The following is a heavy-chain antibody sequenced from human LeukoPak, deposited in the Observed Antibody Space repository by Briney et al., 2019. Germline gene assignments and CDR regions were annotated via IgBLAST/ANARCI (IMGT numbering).Heavy chain of an antibody. J-gene: IGHJ4*02. V-gene: IGHV3-21*01. CDR2: ISSGGTFV. CDR3: ATLGCAGENCPRAGRALGGY. Sequence: PGGSLRLACTGSGFTFSSYTLHWLRQAPGKELEWVSSISSGGTFVFYTDSVTGRFTISRDNAGKFLYLQMDSLRAEDTAVYYCATLGCAGENCPRAGRALGGYWGQGTLVTVSS. D-gene: IGHD2-21*01. CDR1: GFTFSSYT.